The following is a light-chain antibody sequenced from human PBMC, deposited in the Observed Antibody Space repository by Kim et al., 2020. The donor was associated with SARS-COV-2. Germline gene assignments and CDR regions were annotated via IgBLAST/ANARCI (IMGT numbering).Light chain of an antibody. CDR3: AAWDSSLSGDV. CDR1: SSNIGTNY. Sequence: QSVLTQPPSVSATPGQRVTISCSGSSSNIGTNYVYWYQQLPGTAPKLLIYRNDQRPSGIPDRFSGSKSGTSASLAISGLQSGDEADYYCAAWDSSLSGDVFGSGTKVTVL. CDR2: RND. V-gene: IGLV1-47*01. J-gene: IGLJ6*01.